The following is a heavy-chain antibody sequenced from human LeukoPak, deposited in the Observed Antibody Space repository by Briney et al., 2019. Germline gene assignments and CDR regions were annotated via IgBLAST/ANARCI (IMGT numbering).Heavy chain of an antibody. CDR3: ARDSHKDFWSGDI. Sequence: GASVKVSCKASGGTFSSYAISWVRQAPGQGLEWMGGIIPIFGTANYAQKFQGRVTITTDESTSTAYMELSSLRSEDTAVYYCARDSHKDFWSGDIWGQGTMVTVSS. V-gene: IGHV1-69*05. D-gene: IGHD3-3*01. CDR1: GGTFSSYA. CDR2: IIPIFGTA. J-gene: IGHJ3*02.